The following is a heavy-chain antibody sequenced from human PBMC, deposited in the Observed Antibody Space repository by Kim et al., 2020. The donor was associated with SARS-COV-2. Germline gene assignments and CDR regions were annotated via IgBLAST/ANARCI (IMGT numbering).Heavy chain of an antibody. CDR2: INPGNGNT. CDR3: ARDVAGARKYFDY. V-gene: IGHV1-3*01. Sequence: ASVKVSCKASGYTFMTYAIHWVRQAPGESLEWMGWINPGNGNTKYSQKVKGRVAITTDTSANIAYLELRGLKSEETAVYYCARDVAGARKYFDYWGQGTL. CDR1: GYTFMTYA. J-gene: IGHJ4*02.